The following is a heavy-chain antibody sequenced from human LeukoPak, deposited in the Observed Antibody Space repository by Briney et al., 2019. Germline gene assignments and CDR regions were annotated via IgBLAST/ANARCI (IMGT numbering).Heavy chain of an antibody. J-gene: IGHJ4*02. D-gene: IGHD3-9*01. CDR2: INHSGST. CDR3: ARERPYYDILTGVFDY. CDR1: GGSFSGYY. V-gene: IGHV4-34*01. Sequence: PSETLSLTCAVYGGSFSGYYWSWIRQPPGKGLEWIGEINHSGSTNYNPSLKSRVTKSVDTSKNQFSLKLSSVTAADTAVYYCARERPYYDILTGVFDYWGQGTLVTVSS.